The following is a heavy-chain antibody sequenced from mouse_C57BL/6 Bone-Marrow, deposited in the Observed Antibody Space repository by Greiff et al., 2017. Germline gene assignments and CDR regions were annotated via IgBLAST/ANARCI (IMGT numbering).Heavy chain of an antibody. V-gene: IGHV5-4*01. D-gene: IGHD1-1*01. CDR3: ARGTTVVARNYAMDY. CDR1: GFTFSSYA. CDR2: ISDGGSYT. J-gene: IGHJ4*01. Sequence: EVQLVESGGGLVKPGGSLKLSCAASGFTFSSYAMSWVRQTPEKRLEWVATISDGGSYTYYPDNVKGRFTISRDNAKNNLYLQMSHLKSEDTAMYYCARGTTVVARNYAMDYWGQGTSVTVSS.